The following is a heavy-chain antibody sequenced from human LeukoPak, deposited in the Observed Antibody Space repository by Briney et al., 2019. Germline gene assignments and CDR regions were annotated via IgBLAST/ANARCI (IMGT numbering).Heavy chain of an antibody. CDR1: GGSISSGSYY. Sequence: PSETLSLTCTVSGGSISSGSYYWSWIRQPAGKGLEWIGRIYTSGSTNYNPSLKSRVTISVDTSKNQFSLKLSSVTAADTAVYYCARDGPYYYGSGSDAFDIWGQGTMVTVSS. V-gene: IGHV4-61*02. J-gene: IGHJ3*02. CDR2: IYTSGST. D-gene: IGHD3-10*01. CDR3: ARDGPYYYGSGSDAFDI.